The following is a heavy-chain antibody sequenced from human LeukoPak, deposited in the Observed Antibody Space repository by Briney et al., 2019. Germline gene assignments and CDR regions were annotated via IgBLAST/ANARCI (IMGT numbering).Heavy chain of an antibody. J-gene: IGHJ4*02. D-gene: IGHD3-3*01. V-gene: IGHV3-64D*09. CDR3: VKDSRITIFGVPFFGY. Sequence: PGGSLRLSCSASGFIFSSYAMHWVPQAPGKGLEYLSAISANGGTTYYAYSVKGRFTLSRDNSKDTLFLQMSSLRAEDTAVYYCVKDSRITIFGVPFFGYWGQGTLVTVSS. CDR2: ISANGGTT. CDR1: GFIFSSYA.